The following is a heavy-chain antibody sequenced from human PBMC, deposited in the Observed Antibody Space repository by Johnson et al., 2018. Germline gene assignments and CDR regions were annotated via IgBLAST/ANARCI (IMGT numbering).Heavy chain of an antibody. V-gene: IGHV3-33*01. J-gene: IGHJ6*03. CDR1: GFTFSSYA. CDR3: ARQLGDYVYYYYYMDV. Sequence: QVQLVQSGGGVVQPGRSLRLSCVATGFTFSSYAMHWVRQAPGKGLEWVALIWYDGSNKYYADSVRGRFTISRDNSKKSLYLQMNSLRAEDTAVYYCARQLGDYVYYYYYMDVWGKGTTVAVSS. D-gene: IGHD4-17*01. CDR2: IWYDGSNK.